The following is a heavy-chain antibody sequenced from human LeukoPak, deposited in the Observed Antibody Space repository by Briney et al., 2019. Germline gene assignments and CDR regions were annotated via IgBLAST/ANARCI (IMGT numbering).Heavy chain of an antibody. CDR2: IKQDGSEK. D-gene: IGHD1-7*01. V-gene: IGHV3-7*01. CDR1: GFTFSNYW. CDR3: ASNWNYVRGYGMDV. J-gene: IGHJ6*02. Sequence: PGGSLRFSCAASGFTFSNYWMSWVRQTPGKGLEWVANIKQDGSEKHYVDSVKGRFTISRDNAKNSLYLQMSNLRAEDTAVYYCASNWNYVRGYGMDVWGQGTTVTVSS.